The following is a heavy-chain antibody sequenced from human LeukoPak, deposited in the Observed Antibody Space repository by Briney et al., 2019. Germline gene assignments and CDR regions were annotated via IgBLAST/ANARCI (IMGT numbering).Heavy chain of an antibody. CDR1: GYTFTGYY. CDR2: INPNSGGT. J-gene: IGHJ5*02. V-gene: IGHV1-2*04. D-gene: IGHD6-13*01. CDR3: ARAGRFSSWYEGGWFDP. Sequence: ASVKVSCKASGYTFTGYYMHWVRQAPGQGLEWMGWINPNSGGTNYAQKFQGWVTMTRDTSISTAYMELSRLRSDDTAVYYCARAGRFSSWYEGGWFDPWGQGTLVTVSS.